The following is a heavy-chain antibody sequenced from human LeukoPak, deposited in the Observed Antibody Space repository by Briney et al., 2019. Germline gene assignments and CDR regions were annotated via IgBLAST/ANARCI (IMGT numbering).Heavy chain of an antibody. J-gene: IGHJ6*02. CDR2: ISGSGGST. Sequence: GGSLRLSCAASRFTFSTYAMNWVRQAPGKGLEWVSSISGSGGSTYYADSVKGRFTISRDNAKNSLYLQMNSLRAEDTAVYYCARDGWKGYYGSGSYSYGMDVWGQGTTVTVSS. CDR3: ARDGWKGYYGSGSYSYGMDV. V-gene: IGHV3-23*01. D-gene: IGHD3-10*01. CDR1: RFTFSTYA.